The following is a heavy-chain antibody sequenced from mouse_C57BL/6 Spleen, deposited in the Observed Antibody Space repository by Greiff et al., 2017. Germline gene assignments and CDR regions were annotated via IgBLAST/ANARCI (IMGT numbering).Heavy chain of an antibody. V-gene: IGHV2-5*01. CDR3: AKNKDISDAWFAY. J-gene: IGHJ3*01. Sequence: VKLMESGPGLVQPSQSLSITCTVSGFSLTSYGVHWVRQSPGKGLEWLGVIWRGGSTDYNAAFMSRLSITKDNSKCQVFFKMNSLQADDTAIYYCAKNKDISDAWFAYWGQGTLVTVSA. CDR1: GFSLTSYG. D-gene: IGHD1-1*01. CDR2: IWRGGST.